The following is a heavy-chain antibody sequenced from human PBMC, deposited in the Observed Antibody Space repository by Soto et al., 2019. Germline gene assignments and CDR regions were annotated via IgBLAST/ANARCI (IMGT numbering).Heavy chain of an antibody. V-gene: IGHV4-31*03. CDR2: IYYSGST. CDR1: GGSISSGGYY. CDR3: ARGVTMVRGVIHTPYFDY. D-gene: IGHD3-10*01. J-gene: IGHJ4*02. Sequence: QVQLQESGPGLVKPSQTLSLTCTVSGGSISSGGYYWSWIRQHPGKGLEWIGYIYYSGSTSYNPSLQSRVTISVDTSKNQFSLKLSSVTAADTAVYYCARGVTMVRGVIHTPYFDYWGQGTLVTVSS.